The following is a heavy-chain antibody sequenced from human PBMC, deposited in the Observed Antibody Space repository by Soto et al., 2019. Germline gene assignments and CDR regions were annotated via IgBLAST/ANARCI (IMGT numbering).Heavy chain of an antibody. CDR3: AKDHFNGNDVFDDFDI. CDR1: GFTFSSYA. V-gene: IGHV3-23*01. D-gene: IGHD1-20*01. CDR2: ISGSGGST. Sequence: EVQLLESGGGLVQPGGSLRLSCAASGFTFSSYAMSWVRQAPGKGLEWVSAISGSGGSTYYADSVKGRFTISRDNSKNMLFLQMSSLRADDTAVYYCAKDHFNGNDVFDDFDIWGQGTMVTVSS. J-gene: IGHJ3*02.